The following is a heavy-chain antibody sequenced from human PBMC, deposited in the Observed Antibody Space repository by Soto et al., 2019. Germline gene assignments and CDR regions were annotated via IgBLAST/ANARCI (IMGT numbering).Heavy chain of an antibody. D-gene: IGHD3-3*01. V-gene: IGHV3-30*18. CDR1: GFTFSSYG. J-gene: IGHJ6*03. Sequence: GGSLRLSCAASGFTFSSYGMHWVRQAPGKGLEWVAVISYDGSNKYYADSVKGRFTISRDNSKNTLYLQMNSLRAEDTAVYYCAKDAIWAIFGVVKNYYYYMDVWGKGTTVTVSS. CDR2: ISYDGSNK. CDR3: AKDAIWAIFGVVKNYYYYMDV.